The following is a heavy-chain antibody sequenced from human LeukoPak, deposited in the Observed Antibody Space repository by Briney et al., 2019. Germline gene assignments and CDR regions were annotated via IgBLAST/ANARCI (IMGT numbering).Heavy chain of an antibody. CDR1: GGSFSGYY. V-gene: IGHV4-34*01. Sequence: SETLSLTCAVYGGSFSGYYWTWIRQPPGKGLEWIGEIDDSGSTNYNPSLKSRVTISVDTSKNQFSLKLISVTAADTAVYYCAGLNYYDSSGYQHWGQGTLVTVSS. CDR2: IDDSGST. CDR3: AGLNYYDSSGYQH. J-gene: IGHJ1*01. D-gene: IGHD3-22*01.